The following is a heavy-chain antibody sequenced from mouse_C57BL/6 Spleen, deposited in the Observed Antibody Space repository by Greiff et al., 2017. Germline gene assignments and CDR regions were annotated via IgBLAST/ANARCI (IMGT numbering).Heavy chain of an antibody. CDR3: ARGVLLRSFDY. D-gene: IGHD1-1*01. J-gene: IGHJ2*01. CDR1: GYTFTSYW. V-gene: IGHV1-50*01. CDR2: IDPSDSYT. Sequence: QVQLQQPGAELVQPGASVKLSCKASGYTFTSYWMPWVKQRPGQGLEWIGEIDPSDSYTNYNQKFKGKATLTVDTSSSTAYMQLSSLTSEDSAVYYCARGVLLRSFDYWGQGTTLTVSS.